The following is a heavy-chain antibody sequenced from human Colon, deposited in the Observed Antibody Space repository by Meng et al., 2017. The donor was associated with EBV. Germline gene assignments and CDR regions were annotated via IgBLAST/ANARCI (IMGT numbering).Heavy chain of an antibody. D-gene: IGHD1-1*01. CDR3: AINLNAGPSENRFDP. CDR2: TYSGGST. J-gene: IGHJ5*02. Sequence: VSLVGFGVGVIQPGGSLRLSCAASGFTVSSNYISWVRQAPGKWLECVSVTYSGGSTYYADSVKGRFTISRDNSKNTVSLQMNSLKDEDTAVYYCAINLNAGPSENRFDPWGQGTLVTVSS. V-gene: IGHV3-53*01. CDR1: GFTVSSNY.